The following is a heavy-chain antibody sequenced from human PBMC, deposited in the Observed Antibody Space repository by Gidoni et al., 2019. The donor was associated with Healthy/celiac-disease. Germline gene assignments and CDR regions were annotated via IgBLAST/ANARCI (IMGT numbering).Heavy chain of an antibody. CDR2: IDPSDSYT. V-gene: IGHV5-10-1*03. CDR1: GYSFTSYW. D-gene: IGHD2-15*01. CDR3: ARYCSGGSCYYGEKPEIYYYGMDV. Sequence: EVQLVQSGAEVKRPGASLRIYCKGSGYSFTSYWISWVRQMPGKGLEWMGRIDPSDSYTNSSPSFHGHVTISADKSISTAYLQWSSLKASDTAMYYCARYCSGGSCYYGEKPEIYYYGMDVWGQGTTVTVSS. J-gene: IGHJ6*02.